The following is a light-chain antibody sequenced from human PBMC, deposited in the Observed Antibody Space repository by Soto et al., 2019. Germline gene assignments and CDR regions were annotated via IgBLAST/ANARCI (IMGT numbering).Light chain of an antibody. CDR2: LEGSGSY. CDR1: SGHSSYI. J-gene: IGLJ2*01. Sequence: QPVLTQSSSASASLGSSVKLTCTLSSGHSSYIIAWHQQQPGKAPRYLMKLEGSGSYNKGSGVPDRFSGSSSGADRYLTISNLQFEDEADYYCETWDSYTVVFGGGTKLTVL. CDR3: ETWDSYTVV. V-gene: IGLV4-60*02.